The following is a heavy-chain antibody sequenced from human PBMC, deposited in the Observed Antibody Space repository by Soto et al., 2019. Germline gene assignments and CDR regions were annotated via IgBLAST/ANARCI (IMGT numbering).Heavy chain of an antibody. CDR2: IIPIFGTA. CDR3: ARSAVVVVVAATFDY. CDR1: GGTFSSYA. J-gene: IGHJ4*02. V-gene: IGHV1-69*13. D-gene: IGHD2-15*01. Sequence: SVKVSCKASGGTFSSYAISWVRQAPGQGLEWMGGIIPIFGTANYAQKFQGRVTITADESTSTAYMELSSLRSEDTAVYYCARSAVVVVVAATFDYWGQGTLVTSPQ.